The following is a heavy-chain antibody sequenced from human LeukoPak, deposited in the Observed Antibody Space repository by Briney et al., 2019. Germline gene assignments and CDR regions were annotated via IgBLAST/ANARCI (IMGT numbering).Heavy chain of an antibody. CDR3: ARGADHGGSYYPD. J-gene: IGHJ4*02. D-gene: IGHD3-10*01. Sequence: GGSLRLSCAASGFTVSSNYMSWVRQAPGKGLEWVSVMYSGGNTYYADSVKGRFTISRDNAKNTLFLQMSSLRVEDTAVYYCARGADHGGSYYPDWGQGTRVTVSS. CDR2: MYSGGNT. V-gene: IGHV3-53*01. CDR1: GFTVSSNY.